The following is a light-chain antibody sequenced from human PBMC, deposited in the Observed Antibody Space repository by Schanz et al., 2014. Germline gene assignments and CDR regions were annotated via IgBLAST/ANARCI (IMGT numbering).Light chain of an antibody. V-gene: IGKV3-11*01. CDR3: QQYNNWWT. CDR2: DAS. Sequence: EIVLTQSPATLSLSPGERGALSCRASQNVSSSLAWYQQKPGQAPRLLIYDASDRATGIPVRFSGSGSGTDFTLTISSLQSEDFAVYYCQQYNNWWTFGQGTKVEIK. J-gene: IGKJ1*01. CDR1: QNVSSS.